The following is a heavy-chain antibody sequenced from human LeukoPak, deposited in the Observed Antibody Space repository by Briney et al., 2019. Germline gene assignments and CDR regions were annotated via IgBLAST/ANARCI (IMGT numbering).Heavy chain of an antibody. CDR2: ISYDGSNK. CDR1: GFTFSSYA. J-gene: IGHJ6*02. Sequence: GGSLRLSCAASGFTFSSYAMHWVRQAPGKGLEWVAVISYDGSNKYYADSVKGRFTISRDNSKNTLYLQMNSLRAEDAAVYYCARGGDYDILTGSPMDVWGQGTTVTVSS. CDR3: ARGGDYDILTGSPMDV. D-gene: IGHD3-9*01. V-gene: IGHV3-30*04.